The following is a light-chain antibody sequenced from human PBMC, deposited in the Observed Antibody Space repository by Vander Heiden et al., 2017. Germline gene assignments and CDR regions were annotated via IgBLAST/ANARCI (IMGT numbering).Light chain of an antibody. CDR1: RSNIGGNT. CDR3: ATWDDSLNVYV. J-gene: IGLJ1*01. Sequence: QSVLTQPPSASGTPGQRVTIPCSGSRSNIGGNTVNWYQHLPGTAPKLLIYSNNQRPSGVPDRFSASKSGTLASLAISGLQSEDEADYYCATWDDSLNVYVFGIGTKVTVL. V-gene: IGLV1-44*01. CDR2: SNN.